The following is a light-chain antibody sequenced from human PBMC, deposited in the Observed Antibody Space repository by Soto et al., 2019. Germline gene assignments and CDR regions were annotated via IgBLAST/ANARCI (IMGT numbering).Light chain of an antibody. CDR1: QSISSY. CDR3: QHSYRSPLT. V-gene: IGKV1-39*01. CDR2: AAS. Sequence: DIQMTQSPSSLSASVGDRVSITCRASQSISSYLNWYQQKPWKAPKLLIYAASSLQSGVPSRFSGSGSGTDFTLTISSLQPEDFGTYYCQHSYRSPLTFGGGTKVEIK. J-gene: IGKJ4*01.